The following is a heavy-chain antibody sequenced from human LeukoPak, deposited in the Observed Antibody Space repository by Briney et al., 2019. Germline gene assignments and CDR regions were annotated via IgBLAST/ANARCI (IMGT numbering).Heavy chain of an antibody. D-gene: IGHD6-19*01. J-gene: IGHJ4*02. Sequence: KTSETLSLTCTVSSVSISSSSYYCGSVRQPPGKGLEWMGSIYYSGSTYYNPSLKSRVTISVDTSKNQFSLKLSSVTAADTAVYYCARRPAVAGRGRFDYWGQGTLVTVSS. V-gene: IGHV4-39*01. CDR3: ARRPAVAGRGRFDY. CDR1: SVSISSSSYY. CDR2: IYYSGST.